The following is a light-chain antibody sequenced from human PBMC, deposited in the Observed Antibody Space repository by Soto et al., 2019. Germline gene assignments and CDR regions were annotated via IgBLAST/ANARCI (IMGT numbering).Light chain of an antibody. CDR2: GAS. CDR3: QQYGSSLYT. J-gene: IGKJ2*01. V-gene: IGKV3-20*01. Sequence: EIVLTQSPGTLSLSPGERATLSCRASQSVSSSYLAWYQQKPGQAPRLLIYGASSRATGIPDRFSGSGSGTDFTLTISRLEPEDFAVYYCQQYGSSLYTFGLGTKLEIK. CDR1: QSVSSSY.